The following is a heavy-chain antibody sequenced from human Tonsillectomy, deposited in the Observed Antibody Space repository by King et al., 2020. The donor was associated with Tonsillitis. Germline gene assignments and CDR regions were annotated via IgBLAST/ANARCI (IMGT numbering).Heavy chain of an antibody. D-gene: IGHD1-26*01. J-gene: IGHJ6*03. V-gene: IGHV3-74*02. Sequence: VQLVESGGGLVQPGGSLRLSCAASGFTFSSYWMHWVRQAPGKGLVWVSRINNDGSTTTYADSLKGRFTISRDNAKNTLYLQMNSLRAEDTAVYYCARAQTCLLHGYMDVWGKGTTITVSS. CDR2: INNDGSTT. CDR1: GFTFSSYW. CDR3: ARAQTCLLHGYMDV.